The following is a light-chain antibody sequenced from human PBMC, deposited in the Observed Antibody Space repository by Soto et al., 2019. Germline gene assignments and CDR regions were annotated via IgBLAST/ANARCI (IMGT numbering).Light chain of an antibody. J-gene: IGKJ1*01. V-gene: IGKV3-20*01. CDR2: GAS. Sequence: EIVLTQSPGTLSLSPGERATLSCRASQSVSSSYLAWYQQKPGQAPRLLIYGASSRATGIPDRFSGSGSGKDFTLTISRLDPEDFAVYYCQQYGSSPRTFGQGPKVEIK. CDR1: QSVSSSY. CDR3: QQYGSSPRT.